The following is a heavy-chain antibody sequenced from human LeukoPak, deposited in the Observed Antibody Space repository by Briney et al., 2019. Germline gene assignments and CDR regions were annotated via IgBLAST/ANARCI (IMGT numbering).Heavy chain of an antibody. CDR2: INRNSGSI. CDR3: AKDLLAAGGSDGGYFGY. Sequence: GGSLRLSCAASGFTFSGYAMHWVRQAPGKGLEWVAGINRNSGSIGYADSVKGRFTISRDNAKNSLYLQMNRLRAEDTALYYCAKDLLAAGGSDGGYFGYWGQGTLVTVSS. D-gene: IGHD6-13*01. V-gene: IGHV3-9*01. J-gene: IGHJ4*02. CDR1: GFTFSGYA.